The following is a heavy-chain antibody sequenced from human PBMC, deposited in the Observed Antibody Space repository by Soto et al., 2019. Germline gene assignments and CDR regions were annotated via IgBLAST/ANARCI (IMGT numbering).Heavy chain of an antibody. J-gene: IGHJ6*02. V-gene: IGHV1-8*01. CDR3: ARGVDAGVDV. CDR1: GYTFTSYD. Sequence: QVQLVQSGAEVTKPGASVKVSCKASGYTFTSYDINWVRQATGQGLEWMGWMSPNSGATGYAQKFQGRVTMTRDTSISTVYIELSNLRSEDTAIYYCARGVDAGVDVWGQGSTVTVSS. D-gene: IGHD1-1*01. CDR2: MSPNSGAT.